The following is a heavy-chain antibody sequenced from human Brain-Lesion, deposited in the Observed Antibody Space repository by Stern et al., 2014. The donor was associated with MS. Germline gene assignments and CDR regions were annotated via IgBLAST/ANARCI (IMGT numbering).Heavy chain of an antibody. Sequence: VQLVESGPGLVKPSETLSLTCTVSGGSISSSSYYWGWIRQPPGKGLEWIGSIYYRGSTYYNPSLKSRVTISMDTSKTRFSRRLGSVTAADTAVYFCAKLWLGELPESPFDYWGQGTLVTVSS. J-gene: IGHJ4*02. V-gene: IGHV4-39*01. CDR2: IYYRGST. D-gene: IGHD3-10*01. CDR3: AKLWLGELPESPFDY. CDR1: GGSISSSSYY.